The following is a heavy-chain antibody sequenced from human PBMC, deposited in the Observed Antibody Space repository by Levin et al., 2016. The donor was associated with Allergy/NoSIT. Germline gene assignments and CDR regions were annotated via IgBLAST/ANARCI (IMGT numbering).Heavy chain of an antibody. CDR3: VRAGGYCGGGSCYSNYYYGMDV. D-gene: IGHD2-15*01. CDR1: GGSISSYY. J-gene: IGHJ6*02. CDR2: IYTSGTT. Sequence: GSLRLSCTVSGGSISSYYWGWIRQSAAKGLEWIGHIYTSGTTNYNPSLKSRVTMSVDTSTNQFSLKLSSVTAADTAVYYCVRAGGYCGGGSCYSNYYYGMDVWGPGTKVTVSS. V-gene: IGHV4-4*07.